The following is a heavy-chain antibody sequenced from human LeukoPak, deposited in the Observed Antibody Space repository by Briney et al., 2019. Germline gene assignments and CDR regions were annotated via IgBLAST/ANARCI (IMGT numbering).Heavy chain of an antibody. CDR2: INSGGGTT. V-gene: IGHV3-23*01. CDR1: GFSFSYFA. Sequence: GGSLRLSCAASGFSFSYFAMSWVRQCPGKGLEWFAGINSGGGTTFYLDSVTGRFTISRDNPKTTLFLQMNTLRVDDTAVYFCAKDPSSGFADGDAFDIWGQGTRVTVSS. J-gene: IGHJ3*02. D-gene: IGHD3-10*01. CDR3: AKDPSSGFADGDAFDI.